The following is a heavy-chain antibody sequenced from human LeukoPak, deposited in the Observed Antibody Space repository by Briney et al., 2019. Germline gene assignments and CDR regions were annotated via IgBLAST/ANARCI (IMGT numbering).Heavy chain of an antibody. V-gene: IGHV5-51*01. Sequence: GESLKISCQGSGYSFTSYWIGWERQMPGKGLEWMGIIYPGDSDTRYSPSFQGQVTISADKSINTAYLQWSNLKASDTAMYYCAIVYYDYWSGYSRETLDIWGQGTMVTVS. CDR2: IYPGDSDT. CDR1: GYSFTSYW. J-gene: IGHJ3*02. D-gene: IGHD3-3*01. CDR3: AIVYYDYWSGYSRETLDI.